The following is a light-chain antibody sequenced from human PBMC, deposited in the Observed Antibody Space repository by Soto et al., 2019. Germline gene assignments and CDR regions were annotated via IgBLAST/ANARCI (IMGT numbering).Light chain of an antibody. CDR1: QNIRNW. CDR3: QQYNSYST. CDR2: KAS. V-gene: IGKV1-5*03. Sequence: DIQMTQSPSTLSASVGDSVTITCRASQNIRNWLAWYQQKPGKAPKLLIYKASSLESGVPSRFSGSGSGTEFTLTISSLQPDDFATYYCQQYNSYSTFGQGTTVDI. J-gene: IGKJ1*01.